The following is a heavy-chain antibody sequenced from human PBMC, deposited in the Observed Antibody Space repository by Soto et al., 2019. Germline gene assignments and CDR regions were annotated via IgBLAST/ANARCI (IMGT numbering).Heavy chain of an antibody. Sequence: QVQLQESGPGLVKPSQTLSLTCTVSGGSISSGGYYWSWIRQHPGKGLEWIGYIYYSGSTYYNPYPKSRVTLSVDTSKNQFSLRLSAVTAADTAVYYCARVCGGDCHYGMDVWGQGTTVTVSS. CDR1: GGSISSGGYY. J-gene: IGHJ6*02. CDR3: ARVCGGDCHYGMDV. D-gene: IGHD2-21*02. V-gene: IGHV4-31*03. CDR2: IYYSGST.